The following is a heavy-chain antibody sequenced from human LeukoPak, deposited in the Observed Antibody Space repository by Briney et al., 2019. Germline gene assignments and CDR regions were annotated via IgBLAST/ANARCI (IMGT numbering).Heavy chain of an antibody. CDR1: GFTFSSYA. CDR2: ISSNGGST. Sequence: GGSLRLSCSASGFTFSSYAMHWVRQAPGKGLEYVSSISSNGGSTYYADSVKGRFTISRDNSKNTMFLQMSSLRTEDTAVYYCASPYSGYDYNFDHWGQGTLVTVSS. J-gene: IGHJ4*02. CDR3: ASPYSGYDYNFDH. D-gene: IGHD5-12*01. V-gene: IGHV3-64D*06.